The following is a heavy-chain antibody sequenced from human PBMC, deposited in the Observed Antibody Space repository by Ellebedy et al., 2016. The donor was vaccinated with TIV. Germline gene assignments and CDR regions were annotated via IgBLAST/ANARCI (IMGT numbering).Heavy chain of an antibody. D-gene: IGHD5-18*01. CDR2: INHSGSA. CDR3: ARRDTYSFAY. V-gene: IGHV4-34*01. Sequence: SETLSLXXAVYGGSFSDYYWSWIRQPPGKGLKWIGEINHSGSANYNPSLKSRVTMSVDTSKNQFSLKLSSVTAADTAVYYCARRDTYSFAYWGQGILVTVFS. J-gene: IGHJ4*02. CDR1: GGSFSDYY.